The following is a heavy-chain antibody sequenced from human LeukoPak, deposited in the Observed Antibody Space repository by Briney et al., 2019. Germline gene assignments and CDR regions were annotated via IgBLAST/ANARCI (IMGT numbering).Heavy chain of an antibody. Sequence: GGSLRLSCAASGFTFSSYEMNWVHQAPGKGLEWVSYISTSGSTVYYADSVKGRFTISRDNAKNSLYLQMNSLRAEDTAVYYCARDRTYYYDSSGPTPPDYWGQGTLVTVSS. V-gene: IGHV3-48*03. CDR3: ARDRTYYYDSSGPTPPDY. D-gene: IGHD3-22*01. J-gene: IGHJ4*02. CDR1: GFTFSSYE. CDR2: ISTSGSTV.